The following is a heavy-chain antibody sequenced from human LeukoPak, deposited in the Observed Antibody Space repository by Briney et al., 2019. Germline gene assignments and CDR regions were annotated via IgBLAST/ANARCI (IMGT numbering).Heavy chain of an antibody. V-gene: IGHV1-46*01. Sequence: ASVKVSCKASGYTFTNYYMHWVRQAPGQRLEWMGLINPSGTGTNYAQKFRGRVTLTRDTSTTTVYMELSSLRSEDTAVYYCAREEHGGYFDYWGQGNPVTVSS. D-gene: IGHD2-15*01. CDR1: GYTFTNYY. CDR3: AREEHGGYFDY. CDR2: INPSGTGT. J-gene: IGHJ4*02.